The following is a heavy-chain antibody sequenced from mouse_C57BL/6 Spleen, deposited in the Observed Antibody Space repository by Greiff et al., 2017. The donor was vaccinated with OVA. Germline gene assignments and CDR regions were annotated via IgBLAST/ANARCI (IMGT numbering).Heavy chain of an antibody. CDR1: GFTFSDYG. J-gene: IGHJ4*01. Sequence: DVKLQESGGGLVKPGGSLKLSCAASGFTFSDYGMHWVRQAPEKGLEWVAYISSGSSTIYYADTVKGRFTISRDNAKNTLFLQMTSLRSEDTAMYYCARPDYDWDYYAMDYWGQGTSVTVSS. V-gene: IGHV5-17*01. D-gene: IGHD2-4*01. CDR3: ARPDYDWDYYAMDY. CDR2: ISSGSSTI.